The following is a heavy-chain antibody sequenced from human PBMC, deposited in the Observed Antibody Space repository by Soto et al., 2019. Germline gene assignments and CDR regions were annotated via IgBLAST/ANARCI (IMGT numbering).Heavy chain of an antibody. D-gene: IGHD1-1*01. J-gene: IGHJ4*02. CDR1: GFTFSSFA. CDR3: AKDHNWNDFDY. V-gene: IGHV3-23*01. CDR2: ISGSGGST. Sequence: PGGSLRLSCAASGFTFSSFAMSWVRQAPGKGLEWVSSISGSGGSTSYADSVKGRFTISKDNSKNTLYLQMNSLRAEDTAVYYCAKDHNWNDFDYWGQGTLVTVSS.